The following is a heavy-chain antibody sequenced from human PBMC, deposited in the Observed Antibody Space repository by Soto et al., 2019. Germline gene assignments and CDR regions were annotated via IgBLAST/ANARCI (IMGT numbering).Heavy chain of an antibody. CDR3: ADSLCTSSNCYVEDFDY. CDR1: VLSISTSGVC. V-gene: IGHV2-5*02. Sequence: QITLKASGHTLVKPTQHLTLICTLSVLSISTSGVCVGWIRLSPGKSLEWRALIYLDDYKWYSPALKSRFTIIKDTSKNQVVHTMNTMHPMDTALYYCADSLCTSSNCYVEDFDYRGQGTPITVSS. J-gene: IGHJ4*02. CDR2: IYLDDYK. D-gene: IGHD2-2*01.